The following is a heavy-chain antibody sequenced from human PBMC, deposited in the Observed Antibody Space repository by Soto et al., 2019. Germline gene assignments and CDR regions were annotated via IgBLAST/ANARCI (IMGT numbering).Heavy chain of an antibody. CDR2: IIPIFGTA. J-gene: IGHJ6*02. D-gene: IGHD6-6*01. CDR3: ARAGSSSSPYYYGMDV. CDR1: GGTFSSYA. V-gene: IGHV1-69*13. Sequence: ASVKVSCKASGGTFSSYAISWVRQAPGQGLEWMGGIIPIFGTANYAQKFQGRVTITADESTSTAYMELSSLRSEDTAVYYCARAGSSSSPYYYGMDVWGQGTTVIVSS.